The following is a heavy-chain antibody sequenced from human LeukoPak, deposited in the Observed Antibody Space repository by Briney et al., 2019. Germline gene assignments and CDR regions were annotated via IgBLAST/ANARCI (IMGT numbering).Heavy chain of an antibody. Sequence: SETLSLTCTVSGGSISSCYGSWIRQPAGKGLEWIGRIYTSGSTNYNPSLKSRVTMSVDTSKNQFSLKLSSVTAADTAVYYCARDPSSSWNFDYWGQGTLVTVSS. CDR3: ARDPSSSWNFDY. CDR1: GGSISSCY. CDR2: IYTSGST. V-gene: IGHV4-4*07. D-gene: IGHD6-13*01. J-gene: IGHJ4*02.